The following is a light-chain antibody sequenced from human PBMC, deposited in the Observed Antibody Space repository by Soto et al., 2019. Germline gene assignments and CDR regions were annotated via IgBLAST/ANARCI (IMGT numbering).Light chain of an antibody. CDR1: QSVDHY. J-gene: IGKJ2*01. CDR3: QQRNNWPLYT. CDR2: DAS. V-gene: IGKV3-11*01. Sequence: EIVLTQSPATLSLSPGERATLSCRASQSVDHYLAWYQQKPGQAPRLLIYDASNRATGIPARFSGSGSGTDFTLTISSLQPEDFAVYYCQQRNNWPLYTFGQGTKLEI.